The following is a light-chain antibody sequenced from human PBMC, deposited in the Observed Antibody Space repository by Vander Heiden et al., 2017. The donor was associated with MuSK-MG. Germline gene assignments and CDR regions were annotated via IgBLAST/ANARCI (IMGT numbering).Light chain of an antibody. Sequence: EIVLTQSPDTLSLSPGERATLSCRASQSINNYLAWYQQKPGQAPRLLMYGASNRATGIPARFSGGGSGTDFTLTISSLEPEDFAIYYCQQRTDLPLTFGGGTRVEIK. V-gene: IGKV3-11*01. CDR3: QQRTDLPLT. J-gene: IGKJ4*01. CDR2: GAS. CDR1: QSINNY.